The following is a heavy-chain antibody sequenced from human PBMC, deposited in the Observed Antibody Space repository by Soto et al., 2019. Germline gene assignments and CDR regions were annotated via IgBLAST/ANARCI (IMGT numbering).Heavy chain of an antibody. CDR3: TPDGGSRDWLTVN. V-gene: IGHV3-23*01. Sequence: EVQLLESGGDLVQPGGSLRLSCAASGFTFTSYAMSWIRQAPGKGLEWVSAITGGGDNTYYADSVKGRFTISRDNSKNTLYLQMTSLRVEDTAFYYCTPDGGSRDWLTVNWGQGTLVTVSS. CDR1: GFTFTSYA. J-gene: IGHJ4*02. CDR2: ITGGGDNT. D-gene: IGHD3-9*01.